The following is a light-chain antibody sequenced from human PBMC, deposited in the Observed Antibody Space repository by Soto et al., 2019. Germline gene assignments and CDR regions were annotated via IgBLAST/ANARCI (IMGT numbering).Light chain of an antibody. V-gene: IGLV2-18*01. J-gene: IGLJ1*01. CDR1: SSDVGSYNR. CDR2: DVN. CDR3: SKYTISSSCI. Sequence: QSALTQPPSVSGSPGQSVAISCTGTSSDVGSYNRVSWYQQPPGTAPKLMIYDVNNRPSGVPDRFSGSKSGNTASLTISGLQDEDDSEYYCSKYTISSSCIFGNGTKVT.